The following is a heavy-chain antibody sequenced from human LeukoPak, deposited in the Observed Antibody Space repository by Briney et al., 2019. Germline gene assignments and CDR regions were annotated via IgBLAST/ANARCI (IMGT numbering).Heavy chain of an antibody. CDR1: GFTFSNYA. CDR2: ITSSGSNT. J-gene: IGHJ4*02. CDR3: AKWGDYDVLTGYYVSDY. D-gene: IGHD3-9*01. Sequence: GGSLRLSCAASGFTFSNYAMSWVRQAPGKGLDWFSAITSSGSNTYYADSVKGRITISRDTSKNTLYLQMNSLRAEDTAVYYCAKWGDYDVLTGYYVSDYWGQGALVTVSS. V-gene: IGHV3-23*01.